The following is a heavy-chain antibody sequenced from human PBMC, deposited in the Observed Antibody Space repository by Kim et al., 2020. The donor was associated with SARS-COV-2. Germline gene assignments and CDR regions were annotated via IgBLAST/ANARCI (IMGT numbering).Heavy chain of an antibody. V-gene: IGHV7-4-1*02. J-gene: IGHJ6*02. CDR3: ARGQQLVYGMDV. Sequence: ASVKVSCKASGYSFISNGINWVRQAPGQGLEWMGWINTNTGNPTYAQGFTGRFVFSLDTSVSTAYLQIRSLKADDTAVYFCARGQQLVYGMDVWGQGTTV. CDR2: INTNTGNP. D-gene: IGHD6-13*01. CDR1: GYSFISNG.